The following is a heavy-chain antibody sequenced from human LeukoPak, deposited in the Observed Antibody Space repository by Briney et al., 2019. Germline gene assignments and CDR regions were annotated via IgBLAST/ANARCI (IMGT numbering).Heavy chain of an antibody. Sequence: GGSLRLSCATSGFTFSSYGMNWARQAPGKGLEWVASINHNGNVNYYVDSVKGRFTISRDNAKNSLYLQMSNLRAEDTAVYFCARGGGLDVWGQGATVTVSS. J-gene: IGHJ6*02. CDR2: INHNGNVN. V-gene: IGHV3-7*03. D-gene: IGHD3-16*01. CDR3: ARGGGLDV. CDR1: GFTFSSYG.